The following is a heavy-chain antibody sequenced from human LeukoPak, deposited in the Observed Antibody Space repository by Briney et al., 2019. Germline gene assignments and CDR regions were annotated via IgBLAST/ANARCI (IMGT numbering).Heavy chain of an antibody. V-gene: IGHV1-69*13. D-gene: IGHD3-22*01. CDR1: GGTFSSYA. Sequence: SVKDSCKASGGTFSSYAISWVRQAPGQGLEWMGGIIPIFGTANYAQKFQGRVTITADESTSTAYMELSSLRSEDTAVYYCARESGTYYYDSSGYYYFDYWGQGTLVTVSS. CDR3: ARESGTYYYDSSGYYYFDY. J-gene: IGHJ4*02. CDR2: IIPIFGTA.